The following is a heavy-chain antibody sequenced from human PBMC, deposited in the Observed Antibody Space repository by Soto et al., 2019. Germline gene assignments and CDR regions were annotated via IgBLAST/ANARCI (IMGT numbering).Heavy chain of an antibody. CDR2: ISYDGSNK. V-gene: IGHV3-30*18. CDR3: AKAEVDTAMVTGFDY. Sequence: QVQLVESGGGVVQPGRSLRLSCAASGFTFSSYGMHWVRQAPGKGLEWVAVISYDGSNKYYADSVKGRFTISRDNSKNTLYLQMNSLRAEDTAVYYCAKAEVDTAMVTGFDYWGQGSRVTVSS. J-gene: IGHJ4*02. D-gene: IGHD5-18*01. CDR1: GFTFSSYG.